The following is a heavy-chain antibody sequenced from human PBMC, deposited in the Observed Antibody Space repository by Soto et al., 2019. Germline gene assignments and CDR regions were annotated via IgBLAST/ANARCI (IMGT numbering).Heavy chain of an antibody. CDR2: IYSGGST. D-gene: IGHD3-3*01. V-gene: IGHV3-66*01. J-gene: IGHJ3*02. CDR3: AREGETITIFGVVTHDAFDI. Sequence: EVQLVESGGGLVQPGGSLRLSCAASGFTVSSNYMSWVRQAPGKGLGGVSVIYSGGSTYYADSVKGRFTISRDNSKNTLYLQMNSLRAEDTAVYYCAREGETITIFGVVTHDAFDIWCQGTMVTVSS. CDR1: GFTVSSNY.